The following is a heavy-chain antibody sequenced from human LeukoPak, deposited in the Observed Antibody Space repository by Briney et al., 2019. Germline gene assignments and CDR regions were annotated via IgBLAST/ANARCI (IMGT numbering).Heavy chain of an antibody. V-gene: IGHV4-59*01. J-gene: IGHJ5*02. CDR2: TYYSGST. Sequence: PSETLSLTCTVSGGSISSYYWSWIRQPPGKGLEWIGYTYYSGSTNYNPSLKSRVTISVDTSKNQFSLKLSSVTAADTAVYYCARDPAGLNWFDPWGQGTLVTVSS. D-gene: IGHD6-13*01. CDR3: ARDPAGLNWFDP. CDR1: GGSISSYY.